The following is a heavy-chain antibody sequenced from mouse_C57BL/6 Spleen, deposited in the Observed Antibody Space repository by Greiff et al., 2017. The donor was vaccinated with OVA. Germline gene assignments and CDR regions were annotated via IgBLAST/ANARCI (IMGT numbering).Heavy chain of an antibody. CDR3: ARDRGGTRYFDV. CDR1: GFTFSSYA. J-gene: IGHJ1*03. V-gene: IGHV5-4*01. Sequence: EVQGVESGGGLVKPGGSLKLSCAASGFTFSSYAMSWVRQTPEKRLEWVATISDGGSYTYYPDNVKGRFTISRDNAKNNLYLQMSHLKSEDTAMYYCARDRGGTRYFDVWGTGTTVTVSS. D-gene: IGHD3-3*01. CDR2: ISDGGSYT.